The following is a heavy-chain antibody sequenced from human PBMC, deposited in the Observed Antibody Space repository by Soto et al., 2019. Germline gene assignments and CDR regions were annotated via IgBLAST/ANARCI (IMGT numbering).Heavy chain of an antibody. D-gene: IGHD6-13*01. Sequence: SASGFIFSSCAMNWVRLAPGKGLEWVSSISSSSSYIYYADSVKGRFTIPRDNAKSSLYLQMNSLRAEDTAVYYCARVDGSTWPFDFWGQGTLVTVSS. CDR2: ISSSSSYI. CDR3: ARVDGSTWPFDF. V-gene: IGHV3-21*01. CDR1: GFIFSSCA. J-gene: IGHJ4*02.